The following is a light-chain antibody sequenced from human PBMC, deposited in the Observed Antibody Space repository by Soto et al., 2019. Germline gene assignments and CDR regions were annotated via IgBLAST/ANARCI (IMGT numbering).Light chain of an antibody. V-gene: IGLV2-14*01. CDR1: SSDVGGYNY. J-gene: IGLJ2*01. Sequence: QSALTQPASVSGSPGQSITISCTGTSSDVGGYNYVSWYQQHPGKAPKLMIYDVSNRPSGVSNRFSGSKSVNTASLTISGLQAEDEADYYCSSYTRSSTLVVFGGGTKLTVL. CDR2: DVS. CDR3: SSYTRSSTLVV.